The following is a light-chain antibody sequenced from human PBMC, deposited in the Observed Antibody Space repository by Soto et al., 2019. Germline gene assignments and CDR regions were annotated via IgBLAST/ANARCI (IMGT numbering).Light chain of an antibody. V-gene: IGKV3-11*01. J-gene: IGKJ4*01. CDR3: QQRSNWPLT. CDR1: QSLSTY. Sequence: EIVLTQSPATLSLSPGERATLSCRASQSLSTYLAWYQQKPGQAPRLLVYDASKRATGIPARFSGSGSGTDFSLTISSLEPEDFAVYYCQQRSNWPLTFGGGTKVEIK. CDR2: DAS.